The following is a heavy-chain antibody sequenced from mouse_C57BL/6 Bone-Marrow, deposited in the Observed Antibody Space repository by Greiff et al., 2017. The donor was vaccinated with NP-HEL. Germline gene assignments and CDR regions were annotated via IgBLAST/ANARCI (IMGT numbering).Heavy chain of an antibody. CDR1: GFNIKDDY. V-gene: IGHV14-4*01. J-gene: IGHJ4*01. CDR3: TINRGAMDY. D-gene: IGHD2-14*01. Sequence: DVKLQESGAELVRPGASVKLSCTASGFNIKDDYMHWVKQRPEQGLEWIGWIDPENGDTEYASKFQGKATITADPSSNPAYLQLSSLTSEDTAVYYCTINRGAMDYWGQGTSVTVSS. CDR2: IDPENGDT.